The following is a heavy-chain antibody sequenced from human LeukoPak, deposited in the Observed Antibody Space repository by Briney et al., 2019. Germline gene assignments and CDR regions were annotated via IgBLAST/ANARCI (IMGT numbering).Heavy chain of an antibody. V-gene: IGHV1-69*06. D-gene: IGHD3-10*01. CDR1: GYTFTSYD. Sequence: SVKVSCKASGYTFTSYDINWVRQATGQGLEWMGGIIPIFGTANYAQKFQGRVTITADKSTSTAYMELSSLRSEDTAVYYCARQYYGSGSYFRVFDYWGQGTLVTVSS. CDR3: ARQYYGSGSYFRVFDY. J-gene: IGHJ4*02. CDR2: IIPIFGTA.